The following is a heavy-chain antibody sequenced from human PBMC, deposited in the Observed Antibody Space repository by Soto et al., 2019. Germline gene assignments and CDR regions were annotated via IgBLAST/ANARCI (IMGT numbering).Heavy chain of an antibody. CDR3: ARESGENWTYEAH. Sequence: QVQQLESGPGLVKPWDTLFLTCTVSGAYISDFSWSWIRQPAGKGLEWIGRITVNGNTQYNPSFRSRVTMSMDTSRNQFSLNLQSATAADTALYYCARESGENWTYEAHWGQGTLVTVSS. V-gene: IGHV4-4*07. CDR2: ITVNGNT. D-gene: IGHD1-7*01. CDR1: GAYISDFS. J-gene: IGHJ1*01.